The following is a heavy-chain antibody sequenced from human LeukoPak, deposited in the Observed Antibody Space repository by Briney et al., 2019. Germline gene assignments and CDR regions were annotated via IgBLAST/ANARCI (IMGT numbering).Heavy chain of an antibody. CDR2: ISSGGSII. V-gene: IGHV3-48*03. D-gene: IGHD1-7*01. J-gene: IGHJ4*01. CDR1: GFTFSTYE. Sequence: PGGSLRLSCAASGFTFSTYEMNWVRQAPGKGLEWVSYISSGGSIIYYADSVKGRFTISRDNAKNSLYLQMSSLRAEDTAVYYCARETGTGGYFDYWGQGTLVTVSS. CDR3: ARETGTGGYFDY.